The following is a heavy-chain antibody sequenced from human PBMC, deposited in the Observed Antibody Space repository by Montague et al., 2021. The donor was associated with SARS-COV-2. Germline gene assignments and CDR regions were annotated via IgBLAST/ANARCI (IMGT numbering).Heavy chain of an antibody. CDR3: VRDTGSAQAGFDA. Sequence: CAISGDSVWGNTAAWNWIRQSPSGGLEWLGRTNYRPKWTSDYATSVEGRISIDPDTSKNQFFLHLRSVTPEDTGVYYCVRDTGSAQAGFDAWGQGTLVTVSS. J-gene: IGHJ4*02. D-gene: IGHD4-17*01. CDR1: GDSVWGNTAA. V-gene: IGHV6-1*01. CDR2: TNYRPKWTS.